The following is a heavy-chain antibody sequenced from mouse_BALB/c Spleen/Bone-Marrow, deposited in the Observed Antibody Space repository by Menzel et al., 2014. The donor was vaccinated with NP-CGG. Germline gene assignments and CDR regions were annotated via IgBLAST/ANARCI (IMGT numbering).Heavy chain of an antibody. Sequence: EVKLVESGGGLVKPGGSLKLSCAASGFTFSSYAMSWVRQTPEKRLEWVASISSGGSTYYPDSVKGRFTISRDNARNIRSLQRSGLRSEDPAMYYCAREGDGYDPAWFAYWAKGPWSLSLQ. V-gene: IGHV5-6-5*01. J-gene: IGHJ3*01. D-gene: IGHD2-2*01. CDR3: AREGDGYDPAWFAY. CDR1: GFTFSSYA. CDR2: ISSGGST.